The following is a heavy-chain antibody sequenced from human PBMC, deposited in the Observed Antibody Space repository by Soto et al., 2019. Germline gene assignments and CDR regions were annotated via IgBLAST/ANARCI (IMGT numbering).Heavy chain of an antibody. D-gene: IGHD3-10*01. CDR2: INHSGST. Sequence: QVQLQQWGAGLLKPSETLSLTCAVYGGSFSGYYWSWIRQPPGKGLEWIGEINHSGSTNYNPSLKSRVTISVDTSKNQFALKLSSVTAADTAVYYCARGRYYYGSGWGQGTLVTVSS. V-gene: IGHV4-34*01. CDR3: ARGRYYYGSG. CDR1: GGSFSGYY. J-gene: IGHJ4*02.